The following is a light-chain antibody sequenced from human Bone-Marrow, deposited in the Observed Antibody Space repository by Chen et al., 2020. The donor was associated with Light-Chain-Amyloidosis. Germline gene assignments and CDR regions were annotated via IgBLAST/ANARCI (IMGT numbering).Light chain of an antibody. J-gene: IGKJ1*01. CDR2: AAS. V-gene: IGKV1-6*01. Sequence: AIQMTQYPTSLSAYVGDRVTITRRASQDISDDLGWYQQKPGKAPKLLIYAASSLQSGVPSRFSGSGSGTDFTLTNSSLQPEDFATYYCLQDFTYPRTFGQGTKVEIK. CDR1: QDISDD. CDR3: LQDFTYPRT.